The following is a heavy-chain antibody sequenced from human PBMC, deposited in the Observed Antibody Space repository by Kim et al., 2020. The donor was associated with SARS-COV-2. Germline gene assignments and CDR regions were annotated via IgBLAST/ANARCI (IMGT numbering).Heavy chain of an antibody. V-gene: IGHV3-30*18. CDR2: ISYDGRDM. CDR3: AKERRRDDEAEFDL. CDR1: GFTFSNYG. J-gene: IGHJ4*02. Sequence: GGSLRLSCAASGFTFSNYGIHWVRQAPGKGLEWLAFISYDGRDMYYGDSVKGPLTISRDNSKNMAFLQINRLRADDTAIYYCAKERRRDDEAEFDLWGQGTLVTVSS. D-gene: IGHD2-21*02.